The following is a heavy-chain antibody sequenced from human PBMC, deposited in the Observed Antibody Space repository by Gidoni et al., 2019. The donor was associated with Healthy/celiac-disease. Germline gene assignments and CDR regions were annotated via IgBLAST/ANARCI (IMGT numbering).Heavy chain of an antibody. Sequence: EVQLVESGGGLVKPGGSLRLSCAPSGFTFSSYSMNWVRQAPGKGLEWVSSISSSSSYIYYADSVKGRFTISRDNAKNSLYLQMNSLRAEDTAVYYCARAIGWYPDYWGQGTLVTVSS. CDR2: ISSSSSYI. J-gene: IGHJ4*02. D-gene: IGHD6-19*01. V-gene: IGHV3-21*01. CDR3: ARAIGWYPDY. CDR1: GFTFSSYS.